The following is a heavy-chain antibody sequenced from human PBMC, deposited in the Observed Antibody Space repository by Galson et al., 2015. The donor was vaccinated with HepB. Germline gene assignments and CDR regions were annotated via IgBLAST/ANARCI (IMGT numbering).Heavy chain of an antibody. CDR1: GFPFSSYA. Sequence: SLRLSCAASGFPFSSYAMHWVRQAPGKGLGWVALISYDGGKKSYADSMKGRFSISRDNSKNTLYPQMNSLRVDDTAVYFCASGGLNHEYYFDYWGQGTLVTVSS. V-gene: IGHV3-30*14. CDR2: ISYDGGKK. CDR3: ASGGLNHEYYFDY. D-gene: IGHD1-14*01. J-gene: IGHJ4*02.